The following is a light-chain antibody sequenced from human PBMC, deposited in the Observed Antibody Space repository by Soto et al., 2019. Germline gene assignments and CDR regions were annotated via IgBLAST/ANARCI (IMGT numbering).Light chain of an antibody. J-gene: IGLJ1*01. CDR3: CPYAGGNTYV. CDR1: SSDVGGFDH. V-gene: IGLV2-11*01. Sequence: QSALTQPRSVSGSPGQSVTISCSGTSSDVGGFDHVSWYQQHTGKATKPMIHDVNKRPSGVPDRFSASKSGNTASLTISGLQADDEADYYCCPYAGGNTYVFGTGTQVTVL. CDR2: DVN.